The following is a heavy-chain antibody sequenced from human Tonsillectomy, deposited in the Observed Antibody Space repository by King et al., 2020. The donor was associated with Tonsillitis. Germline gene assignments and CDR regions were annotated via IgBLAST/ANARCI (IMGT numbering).Heavy chain of an antibody. CDR3: AWDGEARLRLGELSLDPYFDY. V-gene: IGHV4-34*01. CDR2: IKHSEST. D-gene: IGHD3-16*02. CDR1: GGSFSGYY. J-gene: IGHJ4*02. Sequence: QVQLQQWGAGLLKPSETLSLTCAVYGGSFSGYYWSWIRQPPGKGLEWIGEIKHSESTNYSPSLKSRVTISVDTSKNQFSLKLRPVTAADTAVYYCAWDGEARLRLGELSLDPYFDYWSQGTLVTVSS.